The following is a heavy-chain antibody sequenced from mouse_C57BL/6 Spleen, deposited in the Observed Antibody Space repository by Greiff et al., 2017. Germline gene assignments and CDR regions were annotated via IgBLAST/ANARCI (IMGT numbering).Heavy chain of an antibody. CDR2: IRSKSNNYAT. J-gene: IGHJ4*01. Sequence: ELQRVESGGGLVQPKGSLKLSCAASGFSFNTYAMNWVRQAPGKGLEWVARIRSKSNNYATYYADSVKERFTISRDDSESMLYLQMNNLKTEDTAMYYCVRRGYAMDYWGQGTSVTVSS. V-gene: IGHV10-1*01. CDR3: VRRGYAMDY. CDR1: GFSFNTYA.